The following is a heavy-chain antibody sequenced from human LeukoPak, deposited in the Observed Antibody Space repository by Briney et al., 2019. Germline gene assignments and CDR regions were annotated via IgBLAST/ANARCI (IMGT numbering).Heavy chain of an antibody. J-gene: IGHJ4*02. CDR2: IDWDDDK. CDR3: ARTRDGYNWNYFDY. D-gene: IGHD5-24*01. V-gene: IGHV2-70*01. Sequence: SGPTLVNPTQTLTLTCTFSGFSLSTSGMCVSWIRLPPGKALEWLALIDWDDDKYYSTSLKTRLTISKDTSKNQVVLTMTNMDPVDTATYYCARTRDGYNWNYFDYWGQGTLVTVSS. CDR1: GFSLSTSGMC.